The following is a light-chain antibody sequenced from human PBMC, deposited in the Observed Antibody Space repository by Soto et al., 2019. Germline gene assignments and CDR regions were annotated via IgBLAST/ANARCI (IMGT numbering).Light chain of an antibody. V-gene: IGKV1-5*03. CDR3: QQHSTYSRA. CDR2: KAS. CDR1: QSISSW. Sequence: DIQMTQSPSTLSASVGDRVTITCRASQSISSWLAWYQQKPGKAPKLLIYKASSLETGAPSRFSGSGYGTEFTLTISSLQTDDFETYHCQQHSTYSRACGQGTK. J-gene: IGKJ1*01.